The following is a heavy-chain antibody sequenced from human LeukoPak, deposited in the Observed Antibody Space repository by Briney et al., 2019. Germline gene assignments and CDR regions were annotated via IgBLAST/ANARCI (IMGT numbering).Heavy chain of an antibody. CDR2: IERDGSEK. CDR3: AREPTAVGL. CDR1: GFTFSSHW. J-gene: IGHJ4*02. V-gene: IGHV3-7*01. D-gene: IGHD1-26*01. Sequence: GGSLRLSCAASGFTFSSHWMSWVREAPGKGLEWVANIERDGSEKNYVESVKGRFTISRDNAKNALYLQMNSLRAEDTAVYFCAREPTAVGLWGQGTLVTVSS.